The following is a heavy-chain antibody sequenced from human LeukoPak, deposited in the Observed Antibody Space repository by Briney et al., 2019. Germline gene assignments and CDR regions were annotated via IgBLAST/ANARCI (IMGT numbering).Heavy chain of an antibody. J-gene: IGHJ4*02. CDR2: ISASGST. CDR1: NGSISIYY. D-gene: IGHD6-6*01. Sequence: PSETLSLTCTVSNGSISIYYWSWVRQPAGKGLEWIGRISASGSTNYNPSLKSRVTMSLDTSKNQFSLKLSSVTAADTAVYYCARVSAARNFDYWGQGTLVTVSS. CDR3: ARVSAARNFDY. V-gene: IGHV4-4*07.